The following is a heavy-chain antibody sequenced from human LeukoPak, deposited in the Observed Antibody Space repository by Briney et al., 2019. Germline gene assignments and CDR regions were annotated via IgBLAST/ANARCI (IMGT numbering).Heavy chain of an antibody. CDR2: FKNDGSSA. CDR3: ARLTRVGYNSYVY. V-gene: IGHV3-74*01. D-gene: IGHD5-24*01. Sequence: PGGSLRLSCAVSGFTSSDYWMHWVRQAPGKGLVWVSRFKNDGSSATYADSEKGRFTISRDEAKNTLYLQMNSLRVEDTAVYYCARLTRVGYNSYVYWGQGTLVTVSS. CDR1: GFTSSDYW. J-gene: IGHJ1*01.